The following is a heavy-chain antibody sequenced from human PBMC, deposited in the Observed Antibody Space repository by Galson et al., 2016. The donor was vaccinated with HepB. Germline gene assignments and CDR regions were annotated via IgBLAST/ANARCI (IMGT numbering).Heavy chain of an antibody. J-gene: IGHJ4*02. CDR1: GFTVSNNY. Sequence: SLRLSCAASGFTVSNNYMSWVRQAPGKGLEWVSLIYSGGSTYYAASVKGRFTISRDNSKNTLYLQMNSLRAEDTAVDYCASMTGTTPGGYWGQGTLVTVSS. V-gene: IGHV3-53*01. CDR2: IYSGGST. CDR3: ASMTGTTPGGY. D-gene: IGHD1-20*01.